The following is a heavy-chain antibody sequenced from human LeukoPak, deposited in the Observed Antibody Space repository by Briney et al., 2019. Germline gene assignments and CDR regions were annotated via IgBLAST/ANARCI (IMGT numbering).Heavy chain of an antibody. CDR1: GGTFSSYT. CDR3: ARDCSSTSCYTDWFDP. V-gene: IGHV1-69*02. Sequence: SVKVSCKASGGTFSSYTISWVRQAPGQGLEWMGRIIPILGIANYAQRFQGRVTITADKSTSTAYMELSSLRSEDTAVYYCARDCSSTSCYTDWFDPWGQGTLVTVSS. D-gene: IGHD2-2*01. CDR2: IIPILGIA. J-gene: IGHJ5*02.